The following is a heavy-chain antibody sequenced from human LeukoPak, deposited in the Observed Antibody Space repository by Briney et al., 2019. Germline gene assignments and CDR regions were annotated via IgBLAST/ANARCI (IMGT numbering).Heavy chain of an antibody. Sequence: GGSLRLSCAASGFTFSGYVMTWVRQAPGKGLECVSSITFSSSHIYYADSVKGRFTISRDNAKNTLYLQMNSLRAEDTAVYYCARDYDFWSGYPTPDYWGQGTLVTVSS. J-gene: IGHJ4*02. V-gene: IGHV3-21*01. CDR1: GFTFSGYV. CDR2: ITFSSSHI. CDR3: ARDYDFWSGYPTPDY. D-gene: IGHD3-3*01.